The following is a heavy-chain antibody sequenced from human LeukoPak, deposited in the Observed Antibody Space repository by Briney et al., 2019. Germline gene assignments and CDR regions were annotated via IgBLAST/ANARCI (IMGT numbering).Heavy chain of an antibody. CDR2: IYYSGST. Sequence: SETLSLTCTVSGGSVSSGSYYWSWIRQPPGKGLEWIGYIYYSGSTNYNPSLKSRVTISVDTSKNQFSLKLSSVTAADTAVYYRAIHGQEWFPYYYYGMDVWGQGTTVTVSS. CDR3: AIHGQEWFPYYYYGMDV. V-gene: IGHV4-61*01. CDR1: GGSVSSGSYY. J-gene: IGHJ6*02. D-gene: IGHD3-3*01.